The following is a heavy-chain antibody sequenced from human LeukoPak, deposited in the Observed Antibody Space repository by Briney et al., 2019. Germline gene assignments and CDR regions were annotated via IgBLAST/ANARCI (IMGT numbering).Heavy chain of an antibody. CDR2: ISGSADNT. Sequence: GGSLRLSCAASGFTFNNYGMSWVRQAPGKGLEWVSAISGSADNTYYVDSVKGRFTISRDNSRNTLYLQMNSLRAEDTAVYYCAKSGDGRTDYWGQGTLVTVSS. CDR1: GFTFNNYG. CDR3: AKSGDGRTDY. D-gene: IGHD3-10*01. J-gene: IGHJ4*02. V-gene: IGHV3-23*01.